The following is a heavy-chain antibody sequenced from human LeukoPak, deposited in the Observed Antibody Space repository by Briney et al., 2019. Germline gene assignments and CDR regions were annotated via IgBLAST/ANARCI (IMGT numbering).Heavy chain of an antibody. Sequence: GGSLRLSCAASGFTFSSYAMSWVRQAPGRGLEWVSAIRGNGGSTYYADSVKGRFTISRHNSKNTLYRRMNSLRAEDTAIYYCATSDCNGYYPDAFHIWGQGTMVTVSS. CDR2: IRGNGGST. V-gene: IGHV3-23*01. D-gene: IGHD3-22*01. CDR3: ATSDCNGYYPDAFHI. CDR1: GFTFSSYA. J-gene: IGHJ3*02.